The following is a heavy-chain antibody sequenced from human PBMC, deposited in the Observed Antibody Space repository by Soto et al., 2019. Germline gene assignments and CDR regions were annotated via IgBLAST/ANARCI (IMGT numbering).Heavy chain of an antibody. J-gene: IGHJ6*02. CDR3: ARDSRDKTYASAAYFYGLDV. CDR2: IWFDGCNK. CDR1: GFSFSDYG. V-gene: IGHV3-33*01. Sequence: QVQLVESGGGVVQPGRSLRLSCTTSGFSFSDYGMHWVRQAPGKGLEWVPIIWFDGCNKYYSDSLKGRFTITRDNTKNTVYLQMNSLRADDTAVYYCARDSRDKTYASAAYFYGLDVWGQGATVIVSS. D-gene: IGHD3-22*01.